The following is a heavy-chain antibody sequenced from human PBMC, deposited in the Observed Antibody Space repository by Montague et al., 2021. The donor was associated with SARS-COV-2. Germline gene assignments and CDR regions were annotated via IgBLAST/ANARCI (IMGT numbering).Heavy chain of an antibody. CDR1: GFSFYTYW. V-gene: IGHV3-74*01. CDR2: INSDGSIT. J-gene: IGHJ6*02. Sequence: SLSLSCAASGFSFYTYWMNWFRQAPGKGLVWVSRINSDGSITKNADSVKGRFTISRDNAKNTLYLQMNSLRAEDTAVYYCARDYYGAHYGMDVWGQGTTVTVSS. D-gene: IGHD1-26*01. CDR3: ARDYYGAHYGMDV.